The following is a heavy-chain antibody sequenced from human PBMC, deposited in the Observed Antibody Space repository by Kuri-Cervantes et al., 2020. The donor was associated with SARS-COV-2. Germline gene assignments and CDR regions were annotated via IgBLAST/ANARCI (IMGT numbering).Heavy chain of an antibody. V-gene: IGHV3-23*01. D-gene: IGHD5-18*01. Sequence: GESLKISCAASGFTFSSYSMNWVRQAPGKGLEWVSAISGSGGSTYYADSVKGRFTISRGNSKNTLYLQMNSLRAEDTAVYYCARGYSYPEDYRGQGTLVTVSS. CDR1: GFTFSSYS. J-gene: IGHJ4*02. CDR3: ARGYSYPEDY. CDR2: ISGSGGST.